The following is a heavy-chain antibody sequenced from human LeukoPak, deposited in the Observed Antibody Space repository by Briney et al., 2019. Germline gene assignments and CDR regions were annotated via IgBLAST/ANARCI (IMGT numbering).Heavy chain of an antibody. CDR3: AKPPHTFGGVIAFFDY. D-gene: IGHD3-16*02. V-gene: IGHV3-23*01. Sequence: SGGSLRLSCAASGFTFSSYAMSWVRQAPGKGLEWVSAISGSGGSTYYADSVKGRFTISRDNSKNTLYLQMNSLRAEDTAVYYCAKPPHTFGGVIAFFDYWGQGTLVTVSS. J-gene: IGHJ4*02. CDR2: ISGSGGST. CDR1: GFTFSSYA.